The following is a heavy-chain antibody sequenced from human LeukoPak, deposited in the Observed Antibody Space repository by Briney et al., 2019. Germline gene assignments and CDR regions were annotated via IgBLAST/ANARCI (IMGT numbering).Heavy chain of an antibody. CDR3: AKSEYSYGADAFDI. CDR2: IYYSGST. J-gene: IGHJ3*02. V-gene: IGHV4-59*01. Sequence: PSETPSLTCTVSGGSISSYYWSWIRQPPGKGLEWVGYIYYSGSTNYNPSLKSRVTISVDTSKNQFSLKLSSVTAADTAVYYCAKSEYSYGADAFDIWGQGTMVTVSS. D-gene: IGHD5-18*01. CDR1: GGSISSYY.